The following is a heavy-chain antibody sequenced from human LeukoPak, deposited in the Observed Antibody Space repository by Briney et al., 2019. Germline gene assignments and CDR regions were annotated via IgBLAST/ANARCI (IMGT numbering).Heavy chain of an antibody. CDR1: GGPISSYY. Sequence: SETLSLTCTVSGGPISSYYWSWIRQPPGKGLEWIGYIYYSGSTNYNPSLKSRVTISVDTSKNQFSLKLSSVTAADTAVYYCARAPLNDYGDYRWDAFDIWGQGTMVTVSS. V-gene: IGHV4-59*01. J-gene: IGHJ3*02. CDR3: ARAPLNDYGDYRWDAFDI. CDR2: IYYSGST. D-gene: IGHD4-17*01.